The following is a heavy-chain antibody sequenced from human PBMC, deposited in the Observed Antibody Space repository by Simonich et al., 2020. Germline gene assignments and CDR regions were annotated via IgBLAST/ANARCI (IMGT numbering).Heavy chain of an antibody. Sequence: EVQLVESGGGLVQPGGSLRLSCAASGFTFSSYWMHWVRQAPGKGRVWVARMKSDGSSTSYEDSVKGRFTISRDNAKNTLYLQMNSLRAEDTAVYYCARDYSNYDAFDIWGQGTMVTVSS. J-gene: IGHJ3*02. CDR2: MKSDGSST. CDR3: ARDYSNYDAFDI. D-gene: IGHD4-4*01. CDR1: GFTFSSYW. V-gene: IGHV3-74*01.